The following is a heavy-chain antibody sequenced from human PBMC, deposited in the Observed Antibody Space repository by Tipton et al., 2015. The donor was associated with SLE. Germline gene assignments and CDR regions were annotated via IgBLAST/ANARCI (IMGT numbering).Heavy chain of an antibody. CDR2: IYYSGSAYST. D-gene: IGHD1-26*01. CDR1: GGSISTTTNY. Sequence: TLSLTCTVSGGSISTTTNYWGWIRQPPGKGLEWIGCIYYSGSAYSTYYNPSLNSRVTISVDKPTNQFSLKVSAVTAADTAVYYFAGDRGGIYSVDVDHWGQGILVTVSS. CDR3: AGDRGGIYSVDVDH. J-gene: IGHJ4*02. V-gene: IGHV4-39*07.